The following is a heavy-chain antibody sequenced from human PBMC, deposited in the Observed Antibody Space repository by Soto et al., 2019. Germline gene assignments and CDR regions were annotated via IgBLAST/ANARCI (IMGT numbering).Heavy chain of an antibody. V-gene: IGHV4-39*01. J-gene: IGHJ5*02. CDR1: GGSINSSSYF. Sequence: PSETLSLTCFVSGGSINSSSYFWGWVRQPPGKGLEWIGSIYYSGSTYYNPSLRSRVTISVDTSKNQFSLKLSSVTAADTAVFYCARHYSSGSRNWFDPWGQGTRVTASS. D-gene: IGHD6-19*01. CDR2: IYYSGST. CDR3: ARHYSSGSRNWFDP.